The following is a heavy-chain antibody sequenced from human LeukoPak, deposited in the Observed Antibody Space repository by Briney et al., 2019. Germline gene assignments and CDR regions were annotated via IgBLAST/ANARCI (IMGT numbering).Heavy chain of an antibody. Sequence: GESLKISCKGSGYSFTSYWIGWVRQMPGKGLEWMGIIYPGDSDTRYSPSFQGQVTNSADKSISTAYLQWSSLKASDTAMYYCARHGDGSNRHSSSWYVIYYYYGMDVWGQGTTVTVSS. J-gene: IGHJ6*02. CDR2: IYPGDSDT. CDR3: ARHGDGSNRHSSSWYVIYYYYGMDV. V-gene: IGHV5-51*01. D-gene: IGHD6-13*01. CDR1: GYSFTSYW.